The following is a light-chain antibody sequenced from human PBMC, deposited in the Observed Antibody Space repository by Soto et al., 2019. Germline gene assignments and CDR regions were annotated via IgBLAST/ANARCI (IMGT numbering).Light chain of an antibody. V-gene: IGLV2-14*01. Sequence: QSALTQPASVSWSPGQSITISCTGTSSDVGNYIYVSWYQQHPGKAPKLIIYEVSNRPSGVSNRFSASKSGNTASLTISGLQADDEADYYCSSYTSGSTPFVFGTGTKGTVL. CDR2: EVS. CDR3: SSYTSGSTPFV. J-gene: IGLJ1*01. CDR1: SSDVGNYIY.